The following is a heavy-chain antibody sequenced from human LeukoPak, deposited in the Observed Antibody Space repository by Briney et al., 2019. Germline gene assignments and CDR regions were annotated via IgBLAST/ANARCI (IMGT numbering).Heavy chain of an antibody. V-gene: IGHV3-23*01. J-gene: IGHJ4*02. D-gene: IGHD2-15*01. CDR2: ISGSGGST. CDR1: GFTFSSFA. CDR3: SIGPQRYCSGGYCYGDY. Sequence: PGGSLRLSCAPSGFTFSSFAMSWVRQAPGKGLEWVSAISGSGGSTYYADSVKGRFTISRDNSKNTLYLQMNSLRAEDTAVYYCSIGPQRYCSGGYCYGDYWGQGTLVTVSS.